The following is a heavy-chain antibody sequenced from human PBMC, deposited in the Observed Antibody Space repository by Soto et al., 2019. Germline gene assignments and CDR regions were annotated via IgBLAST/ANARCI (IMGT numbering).Heavy chain of an antibody. V-gene: IGHV1-3*01. J-gene: IGHJ6*02. CDR1: GYTFTSHT. CDR2: INAGNGNT. CDR3: ARDLAMDV. Sequence: QVQLVQSGAEVKKPGASVKVSCKASGYTFTSHTMHWVRQAPGQRLEWMGWINAGNGNTKYSQKFQGRVTITRDTSASTAYMELSGLRSEDTAVYYCARDLAMDVWGQGTTVTVSS. D-gene: IGHD3-16*01.